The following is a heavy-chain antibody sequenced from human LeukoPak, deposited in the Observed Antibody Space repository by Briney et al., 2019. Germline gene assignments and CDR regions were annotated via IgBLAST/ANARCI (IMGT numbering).Heavy chain of an antibody. Sequence: GGSLRLSCAASGFTFSSYEMNWVRQAPGKGLEWVSYISSSGSTIYYADSVKGRFTISRDNAKNSLYLQMNSLRAEDTAVYYCARAGIVGATGYYYMDVWGKGTTVTVSS. CDR2: ISSSGSTI. J-gene: IGHJ6*03. CDR1: GFTFSSYE. D-gene: IGHD1-26*01. CDR3: ARAGIVGATGYYYMDV. V-gene: IGHV3-48*03.